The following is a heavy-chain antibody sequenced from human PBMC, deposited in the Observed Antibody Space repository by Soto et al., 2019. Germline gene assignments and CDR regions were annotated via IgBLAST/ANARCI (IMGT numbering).Heavy chain of an antibody. CDR1: GGSISSSNW. J-gene: IGHJ4*02. Sequence: SETLSLTCAVSGGSISSSNWWSWVRQPPGKGLEWIGEIYHSGSTNYNPSLKSRVTIPVDKSKNQFSLKLSSVTAADTAVYYCARKFSGWFDYWGQGTLVTVSS. V-gene: IGHV4-4*02. CDR2: IYHSGST. D-gene: IGHD6-19*01. CDR3: ARKFSGWFDY.